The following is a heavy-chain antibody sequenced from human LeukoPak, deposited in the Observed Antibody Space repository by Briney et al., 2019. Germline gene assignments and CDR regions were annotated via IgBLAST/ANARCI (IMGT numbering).Heavy chain of an antibody. J-gene: IGHJ4*02. CDR1: GYTFTTYG. D-gene: IGHD3-9*01. CDR3: ARGGHYDILTGYYSLGYFDY. V-gene: IGHV1-18*01. Sequence: ASVRVSCKASGYTFTTYGITWVRQAPGQGLEWMGWTSAHNGNTKYAQKLQGRVTMTTDTSTSTAYMELRSLRSDDTAVYYCARGGHYDILTGYYSLGYFDYWGQGTLVTVSS. CDR2: TSAHNGNT.